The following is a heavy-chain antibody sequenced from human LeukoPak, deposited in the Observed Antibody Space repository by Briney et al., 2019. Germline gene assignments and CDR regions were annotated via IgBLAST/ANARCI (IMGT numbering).Heavy chain of an antibody. J-gene: IGHJ5*02. CDR2: ISSSSSYI. CDR3: ARDGLTMIVSNWFDP. D-gene: IGHD3-22*01. V-gene: IGHV3-21*01. CDR1: GFTFSSYS. Sequence: GGSLRLSCAASGFTFSSYSMNWVRQAPGKGLEWVSSISSSSSYIYYADSVKGRFTISRDNAKNSLYLQMNSLRAEDTAVYYCARDGLTMIVSNWFDPWGQGTLVTVSS.